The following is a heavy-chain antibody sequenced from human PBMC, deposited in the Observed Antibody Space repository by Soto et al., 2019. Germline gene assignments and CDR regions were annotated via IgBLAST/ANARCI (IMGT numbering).Heavy chain of an antibody. CDR2: ISAYNGNT. J-gene: IGHJ6*02. Sequence: ASVKVSCKASGYTFTSYGISWVRQAPGQGLEWMGWISAYNGNTNYAQKLQGRVTMTTDTSTSTAYMELRSLRSDDTAVYYCASSVAGTHDYYYYGMDVWGQGTTVTVSS. D-gene: IGHD6-19*01. CDR3: ASSVAGTHDYYYYGMDV. CDR1: GYTFTSYG. V-gene: IGHV1-18*01.